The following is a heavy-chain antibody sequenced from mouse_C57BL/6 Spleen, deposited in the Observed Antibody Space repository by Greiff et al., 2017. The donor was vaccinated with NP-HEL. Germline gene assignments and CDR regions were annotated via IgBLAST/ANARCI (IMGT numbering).Heavy chain of an antibody. Sequence: QVQLQQSGPGLVQPSQSLSITCTVSGFSLTSYGVHWVRQSPGKGLEWLGVIWSGGSTAYNAAFISRLSISKDNSKSQVFFKMNSLQADDTAIYYWARGGPIVTTNPSAWFAYWGQGTLVTVSA. V-gene: IGHV2-2*01. CDR3: ARGGPIVTTNPSAWFAY. J-gene: IGHJ3*01. CDR1: GFSLTSYG. CDR2: IWSGGST. D-gene: IGHD2-5*01.